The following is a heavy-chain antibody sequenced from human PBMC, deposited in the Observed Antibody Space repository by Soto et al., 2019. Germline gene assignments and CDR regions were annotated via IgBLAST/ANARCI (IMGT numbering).Heavy chain of an antibody. CDR3: ARDGYYGSGRPYYYYGMDV. CDR1: GFTFSSYG. J-gene: IGHJ6*02. Sequence: QVQLVESGGGVVQPGRSLTLSCAASGFTFSSYGMHWVRQAPGKGLEWVAVIWYDGSNKYYADSVKGRFTISRDNSKNTLYLQMNSLRAEDTAVYYCARDGYYGSGRPYYYYGMDVWGQGTTVTVSS. D-gene: IGHD3-10*01. V-gene: IGHV3-33*01. CDR2: IWYDGSNK.